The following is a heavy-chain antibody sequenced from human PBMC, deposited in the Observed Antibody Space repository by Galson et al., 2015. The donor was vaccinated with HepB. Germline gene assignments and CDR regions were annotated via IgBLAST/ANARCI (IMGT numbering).Heavy chain of an antibody. D-gene: IGHD3-22*01. Sequence: SLRLSCAASGFTFSRHSMNWVRQAPGKGLEWISYISSSRSTIFYAHSVKGRFTISRDNANDSLYLEMTGLRVEDTAVYYCARDYGSHYADGSGYDYWGRGTLVTVSS. J-gene: IGHJ4*01. CDR3: ARDYGSHYADGSGYDY. CDR1: GFTFSRHS. V-gene: IGHV3-48*01. CDR2: ISSSRSTI.